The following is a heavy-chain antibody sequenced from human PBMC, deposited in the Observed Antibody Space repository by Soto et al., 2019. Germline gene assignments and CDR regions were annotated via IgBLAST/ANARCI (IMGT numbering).Heavy chain of an antibody. V-gene: IGHV1-18*04. Sequence: QVQLVQSGAEVKKPGASVRVSCKASGYTFTNYGINWVRQAPGQGLEWMGWINGYNHNTKYVEKFQGRVTMTTDTYTNTAYMELRSLRSDDTAVYYCAIDQAVEKQLVGAFDPWGQGTLVPVSS. CDR1: GYTFTNYG. CDR3: AIDQAVEKQLVGAFDP. D-gene: IGHD6-13*01. J-gene: IGHJ5*02. CDR2: INGYNHNT.